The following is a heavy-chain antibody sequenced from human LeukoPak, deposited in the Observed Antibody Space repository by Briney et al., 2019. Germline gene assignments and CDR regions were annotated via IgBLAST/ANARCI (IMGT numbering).Heavy chain of an antibody. CDR3: ARGPNVVVPAAILDY. D-gene: IGHD2-2*02. V-gene: IGHV4-30-2*01. J-gene: IGHJ4*02. CDR1: GGSISSGGYY. Sequence: PSQTLSLTCTVSGGSISSGGYYWRWLRQPPGRGLEWLGYIYHSGSTYYNPSLKSRVTISVDRSKNQFSLKLSSVTAADTAVYYCARGPNVVVPAAILDYWGQGTLVTVSS. CDR2: IYHSGST.